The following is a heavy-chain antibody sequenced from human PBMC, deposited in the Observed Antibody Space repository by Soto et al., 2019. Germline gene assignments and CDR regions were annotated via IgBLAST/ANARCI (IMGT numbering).Heavy chain of an antibody. CDR1: GFTFSSYG. D-gene: IGHD5-12*01. V-gene: IGHV3-30*18. CDR2: ISYDGSNK. J-gene: IGHJ3*02. Sequence: VQLVESGGGVVQPGRSLRLSCAASGFTFSSYGMHWVRQAPGKGLEWVAVISYDGSNKYYADSVKGRLTISRDNSKNTLYLQMNSLRDEDTAVYYCAKDNGSGCDWLRVGDASDIWGQGTMVTVSS. CDR3: AKDNGSGCDWLRVGDASDI.